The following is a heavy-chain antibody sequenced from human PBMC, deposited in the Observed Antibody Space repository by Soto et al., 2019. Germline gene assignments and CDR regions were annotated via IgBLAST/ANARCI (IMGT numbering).Heavy chain of an antibody. J-gene: IGHJ5*02. V-gene: IGHV3-74*01. D-gene: IGHD2-15*01. CDR2: INSDGSST. CDR1: VFTFSSYG. Sequence: GGSLRLSCAASVFTFSSYGMHCVRQSPGKGLVWVSRINSDGSSTSYADSVKGRFTISRDNAKNTLYLQMNSLRAEDTAVYYCARVGGSNYNWFEPWRQGTLVTVSS. CDR3: ARVGGSNYNWFEP.